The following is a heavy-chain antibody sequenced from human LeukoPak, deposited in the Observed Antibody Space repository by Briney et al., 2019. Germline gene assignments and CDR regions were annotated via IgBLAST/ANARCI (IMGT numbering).Heavy chain of an antibody. Sequence: GGSLRLXCAASGFTFSSYGMHWVRQAPGKGLEGVAVIWYDGSNIYYADSVKGRFTISRDNSKNTLYLQMNSLRAEDTAVYYCASTGTPTPWGQGTLVTVSS. V-gene: IGHV3-33*01. J-gene: IGHJ5*02. CDR1: GFTFSSYG. CDR3: ASTGTPTP. CDR2: IWYDGSNI.